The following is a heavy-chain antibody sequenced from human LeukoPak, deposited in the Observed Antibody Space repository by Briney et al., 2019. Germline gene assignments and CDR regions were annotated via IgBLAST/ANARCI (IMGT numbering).Heavy chain of an antibody. D-gene: IGHD4-23*01. CDR2: IWYDGSNK. CDR3: ARYVGGGNSGGFDY. CDR1: GFTFNSYD. V-gene: IGHV3-33*01. J-gene: IGHJ4*02. Sequence: GGSLRLSCAASGFTFNSYDMHWIRQAPGKGLEWVALIWYDGSNKYYPDSVKGRFTISRDNSKDTLYLQMNSLRAEDTAVYYCARYVGGGNSGGFDYWGQGTLVIVSS.